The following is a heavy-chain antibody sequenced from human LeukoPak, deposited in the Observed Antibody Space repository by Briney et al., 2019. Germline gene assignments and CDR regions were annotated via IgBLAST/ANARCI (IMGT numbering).Heavy chain of an antibody. J-gene: IGHJ4*02. CDR1: GGSISSSSYY. D-gene: IGHD3-22*01. CDR2: IYHSGST. CDR3: ARSSYDSSGYYPYFDY. V-gene: IGHV4-39*07. Sequence: SETLSLTCTVSGGSISSSSYYWGWMRQPPGKGLEWIGTIYHSGSTFYNPSLKSRVTISLDTSKNQFSLKLNSVTAADTAVYYCARSSYDSSGYYPYFDYWGQGTLVTVSS.